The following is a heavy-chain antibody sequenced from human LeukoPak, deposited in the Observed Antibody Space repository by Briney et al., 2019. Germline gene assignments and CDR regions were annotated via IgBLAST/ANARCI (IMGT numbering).Heavy chain of an antibody. V-gene: IGHV1-18*01. J-gene: IGHJ4*02. CDR2: ISVYNGDI. D-gene: IGHD3-10*01. CDR1: GYTFRRYG. CDR3: ARESTSWPFEH. Sequence: ASVTVSCKASGYTFRRYGINWVRQAPGQGLEWMGWISVYNGDIDFSQRLQGRFTMTTDTSTNTASMELRNLTSDDTAVYFCARESTSWPFEHWGQGTLVTVS.